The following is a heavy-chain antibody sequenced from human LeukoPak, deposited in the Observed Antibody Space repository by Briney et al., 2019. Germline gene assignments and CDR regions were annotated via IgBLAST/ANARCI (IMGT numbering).Heavy chain of an antibody. CDR1: GFTFSSYG. CDR2: IQYDGSIK. CDR3: ASQRGRSSGWFDY. V-gene: IGHV3-30*02. D-gene: IGHD6-19*01. J-gene: IGHJ4*02. Sequence: GGSLRLSCAASGFTFSSYGMHWVRQAPGKGLEWVAFIQYDGSIKYYADSVKGRFTVSRDNSKNTLYLQMNSLRAEDTAVYYCASQRGRSSGWFDYWGQGTLVTVSS.